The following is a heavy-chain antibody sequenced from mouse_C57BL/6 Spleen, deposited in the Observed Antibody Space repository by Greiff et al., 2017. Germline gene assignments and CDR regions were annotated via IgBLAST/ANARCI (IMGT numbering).Heavy chain of an antibody. Sequence: EVKLVESGGGLVKPGGSLKLSCAASGFTFSDYGMHWVRQAPEKGLEWVAYISSGSSTIYYADTVKGRFTISRDNAKNTLFLQMTSLRSEDTAMYYCARYYYGSSYDTDWYFDVWGTGTTVTVSS. CDR3: ARYYYGSSYDTDWYFDV. CDR1: GFTFSDYG. V-gene: IGHV5-17*01. CDR2: ISSGSSTI. J-gene: IGHJ1*03. D-gene: IGHD1-1*01.